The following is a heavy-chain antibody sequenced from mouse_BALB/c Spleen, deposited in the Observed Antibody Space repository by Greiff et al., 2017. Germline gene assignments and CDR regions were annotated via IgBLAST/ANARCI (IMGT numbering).Heavy chain of an antibody. V-gene: IGHV1-7*01. J-gene: IGHJ4*01. CDR1: GYTFTSYW. CDR3: ARPGRRAMDY. D-gene: IGHD4-1*01. CDR2: INPSTGYT. Sequence: VQLQQSGAELAKPGASVKMSCKASGYTFTSYWMHWVKQRPGQGLEWIGYINPSTGYTEYNQKFKDKATLTADKSSSTAYMQLSSLTSEDSAVYYCARPGRRAMDYWGQGTSVTVSS.